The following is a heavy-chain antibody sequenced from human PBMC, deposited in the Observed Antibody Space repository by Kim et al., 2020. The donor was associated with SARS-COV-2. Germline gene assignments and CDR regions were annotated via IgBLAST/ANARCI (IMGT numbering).Heavy chain of an antibody. CDR1: GFSLSTSGVG. V-gene: IGHV2-5*02. Sequence: SGPTLVKPTQTLTLTCTFSGFSLSTSGVGVGWIRQPPGKALEWLALIYWDDDKRYSPSLKSRLTITKDTSKNQVVLTMTNMDPVDTATYYCAHSRIDGYKTPFDYYYGMDVWGQGTTVTVSS. CDR2: IYWDDDK. CDR3: AHSRIDGYKTPFDYYYGMDV. J-gene: IGHJ6*02. D-gene: IGHD5-12*01.